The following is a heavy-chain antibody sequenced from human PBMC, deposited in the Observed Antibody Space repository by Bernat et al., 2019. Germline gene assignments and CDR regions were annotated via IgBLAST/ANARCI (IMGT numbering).Heavy chain of an antibody. Sequence: EVQLLESGGGLVQPGGSLRLSCAASGFTFSSYAMSWVRQAPGKGLEWVSAISGSGGSTYYADSVKGRFTISRDNSKNTLYLQMNSLRAEDKAVYYCAKSVPAVVPAAMGNYYYYGMDVWGQGTTVTVSS. CDR2: ISGSGGST. V-gene: IGHV3-23*01. CDR1: GFTFSSYA. D-gene: IGHD2-2*01. J-gene: IGHJ6*02. CDR3: AKSVPAVVPAAMGNYYYYGMDV.